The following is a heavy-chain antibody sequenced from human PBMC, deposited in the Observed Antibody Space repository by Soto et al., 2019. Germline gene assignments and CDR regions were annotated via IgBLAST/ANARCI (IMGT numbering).Heavy chain of an antibody. V-gene: IGHV3-23*01. CDR3: AKAWGIDY. CDR1: GFTFSSYT. D-gene: IGHD3-16*01. J-gene: IGHJ4*02. Sequence: EVQLLESGGGLVEPGGSRRLSCAASGFTFSSYTMSWVRQAPGKGLEWVSTISGSGSSTYSADSVKGRFTISSDNSKNALYLPMSSLRVEDTAIYYCAKAWGIDYWGQGALVIVSS. CDR2: ISGSGSST.